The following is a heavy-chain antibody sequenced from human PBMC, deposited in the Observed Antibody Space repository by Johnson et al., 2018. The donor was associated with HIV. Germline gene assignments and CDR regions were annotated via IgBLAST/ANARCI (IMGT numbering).Heavy chain of an antibody. D-gene: IGHD6-13*01. CDR1: GFTFDDYA. J-gene: IGHJ3*02. CDR3: AKDSEAAAGTDDAFDI. V-gene: IGHV3-9*01. Sequence: VQLVESGGGLVQPGRSLRLSCAASGFTFDDYAMHWVRQAPGKGLEWVSGISWNSGSIGYADSVKGRFTISRDNAKNSLYLQMNSLRAEDTALDYCAKDSEAAAGTDDAFDIWGQGTMVTVSS. CDR2: ISWNSGSI.